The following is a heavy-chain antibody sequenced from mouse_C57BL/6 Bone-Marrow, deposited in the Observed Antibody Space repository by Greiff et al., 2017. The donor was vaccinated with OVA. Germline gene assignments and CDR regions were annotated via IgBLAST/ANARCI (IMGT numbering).Heavy chain of an antibody. CDR3: ARDLYYGSHWYFDV. CDR1: GFTFSDYY. V-gene: IGHV5-16*01. J-gene: IGHJ1*03. Sequence: EVKLVESEGGLVQPGSSMKLSCTASGFTFSDYYMAWVRQVPEKGLEWVANINYDGSSTYYLDSLKSRFIISRDNAKNILYLQMSSLKSEDTATYYCARDLYYGSHWYFDVWGTGTTVTVSS. D-gene: IGHD1-1*01. CDR2: INYDGSST.